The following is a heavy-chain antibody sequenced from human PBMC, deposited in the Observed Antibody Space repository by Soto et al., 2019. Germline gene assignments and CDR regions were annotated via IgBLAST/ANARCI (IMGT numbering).Heavy chain of an antibody. J-gene: IGHJ3*02. CDR1: GFTFSSYG. CDR3: AKGAHLSLDAFDI. CDR2: ISYDGSNK. V-gene: IGHV3-30*18. Sequence: GGSLRLSCAASGFTFSSYGMHWVRQAPGKGLEWVAVISYDGSNKYYADSVKGRFTISRDNSKNTLYLQMNSLRAEDTAVYYCAKGAHLSLDAFDIWGQGTMVTVSS.